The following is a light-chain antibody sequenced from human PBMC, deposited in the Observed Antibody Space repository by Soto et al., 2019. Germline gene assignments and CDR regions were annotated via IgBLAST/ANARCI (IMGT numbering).Light chain of an antibody. J-gene: IGKJ5*01. CDR2: DTS. CDR3: QQYGTSEII. CDR1: QSLTNSF. Sequence: EIALTQSPGTVSLSPGERATLSCRASQSLTNSFIAWYQQKPGQAPRLLIYDTSSRATGIPDRFSGSGSGTVFTLTISRLEPEDFAVFFCQQYGTSEIIFGQETRLEN. V-gene: IGKV3-20*01.